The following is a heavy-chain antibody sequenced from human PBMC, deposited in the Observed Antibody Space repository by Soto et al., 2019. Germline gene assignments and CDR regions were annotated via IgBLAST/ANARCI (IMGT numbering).Heavy chain of an antibody. Sequence: QITLKESGPTLVKPTQTLTLTCTFSGFSLSTSGVGVGWIRQPPGKALEWLALIYWDDDKRYSPSLKSRLTITKDTSKNQVVLTMTNMDPVDTATYYCAHSLIGYHHDSSGSNWFDPWGQGTLVTVSS. D-gene: IGHD3-22*01. CDR2: IYWDDDK. CDR3: AHSLIGYHHDSSGSNWFDP. V-gene: IGHV2-5*02. J-gene: IGHJ5*02. CDR1: GFSLSTSGVG.